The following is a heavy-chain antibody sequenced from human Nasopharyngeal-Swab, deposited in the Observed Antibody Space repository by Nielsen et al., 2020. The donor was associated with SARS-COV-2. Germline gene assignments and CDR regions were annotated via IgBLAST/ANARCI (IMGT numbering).Heavy chain of an antibody. CDR1: GGTFSSYS. J-gene: IGHJ4*02. D-gene: IGHD3-10*01. V-gene: IGHV1-69*13. CDR2: IIPIFGTA. Sequence: SVKVSCKASGGTFSSYSISWVRQAPGQGLEWMGGIIPIFGTANYAQKFQGRVTITADESTSTAYMELSSLRSEDTAVYYCARGYTHMVRGVITYYFDYWGQGTLVTVSS. CDR3: ARGYTHMVRGVITYYFDY.